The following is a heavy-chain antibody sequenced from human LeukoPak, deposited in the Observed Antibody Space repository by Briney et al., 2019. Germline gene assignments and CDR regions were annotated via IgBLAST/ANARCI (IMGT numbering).Heavy chain of an antibody. CDR3: ATDSGPVTNYLDY. J-gene: IGHJ4*02. V-gene: IGHV3-30*04. CDR1: GITFSSQT. Sequence: PGMSLRLSCAASGITFSSQTMNWVRQAPGKGLEWVAVISYDEINKYTDSVKGRFIISRDNSKNTLYLQMNNLRPDDTAVYYCATDSGPVTNYLDYWGQGTLVAVSS. D-gene: IGHD2-15*01. CDR2: ISYDEINK.